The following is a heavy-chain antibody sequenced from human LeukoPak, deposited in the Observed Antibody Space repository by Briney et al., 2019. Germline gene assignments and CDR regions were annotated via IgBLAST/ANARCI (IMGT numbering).Heavy chain of an antibody. J-gene: IGHJ6*03. CDR1: GGSISSYY. CDR3: ARVKNDILGLDDYYMDV. CDR2: IYSSGST. V-gene: IGHV4-59*01. D-gene: IGHD3-9*01. Sequence: PSETLSLTCTVSGGSISSYYWSWVRQPPGRGLEWIGYIYSSGSTNYNPSLKSRVTISIDTSKNQFSLKLTSVTAADAAVCYCARVKNDILGLDDYYMDVWGKGTTVTVSS.